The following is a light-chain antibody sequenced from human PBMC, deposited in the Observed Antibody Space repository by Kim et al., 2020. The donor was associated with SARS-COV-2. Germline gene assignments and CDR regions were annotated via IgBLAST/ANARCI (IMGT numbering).Light chain of an antibody. CDR3: SSYAGSNNGV. V-gene: IGLV2-8*01. CDR2: DVT. CDR1: SSDIASYDY. J-gene: IGLJ2*01. Sequence: GQAVTISGTGSSSDIASYDYVSWYQQSPGKAPKLIIYDVTKRPSGVPDRFSGSKSANTASLTVSGLQAEDEADYYCSSYAGSNNGVFGGGTQLTVL.